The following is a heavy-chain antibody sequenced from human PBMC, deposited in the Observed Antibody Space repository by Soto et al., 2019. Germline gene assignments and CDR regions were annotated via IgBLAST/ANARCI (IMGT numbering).Heavy chain of an antibody. V-gene: IGHV5-51*01. D-gene: IGHD2-2*01. CDR3: ARWTTFQLYYYDMDV. CDR1: GYSFTSYW. J-gene: IGHJ6*02. Sequence: GESLKISCKGSGYSFTSYWIGWVRQMPGKGLEWMGIIYPGDSDTRYSPSFQGQVTISADKSISTAYLQWSSLKASDTAMYYCARWTTFQLYYYDMDVWGQGTTVTVSS. CDR2: IYPGDSDT.